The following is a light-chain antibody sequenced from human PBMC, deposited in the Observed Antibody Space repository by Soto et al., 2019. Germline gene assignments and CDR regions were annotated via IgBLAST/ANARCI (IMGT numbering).Light chain of an antibody. Sequence: QSALTQPASVSGSPGQSITISCTGTSSDVGSYNLVSWYQQHPGKAPKLMIYEGSKLPSGVSNRVSGSKSGNTASLTNSGLQAEDEADYYCCSYAGSSTYVFGTGTKLTVL. CDR3: CSYAGSSTYV. V-gene: IGLV2-23*01. CDR2: EGS. CDR1: SSDVGSYNL. J-gene: IGLJ1*01.